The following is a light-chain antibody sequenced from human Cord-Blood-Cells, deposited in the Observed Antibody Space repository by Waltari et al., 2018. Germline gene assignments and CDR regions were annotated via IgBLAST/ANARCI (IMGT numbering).Light chain of an antibody. CDR3: SSYAGSNNFEV. Sequence: QPALTQPPSASGSPGQSVPISCPGPSSDVGGYNSVSWYQQHPGKAPKLMIYEVSKRPSGVPDRFSGSKSGNTASLTVSGLQAEDEADYYCSSYAGSNNFEVFGGGTKLTVL. V-gene: IGLV2-8*01. CDR2: EVS. CDR1: SSDVGGYNS. J-gene: IGLJ3*02.